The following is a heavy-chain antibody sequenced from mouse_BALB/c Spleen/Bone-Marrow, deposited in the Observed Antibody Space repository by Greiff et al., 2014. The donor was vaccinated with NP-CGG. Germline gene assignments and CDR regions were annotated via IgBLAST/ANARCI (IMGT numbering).Heavy chain of an antibody. CDR1: GFNIKDTY. Sequence: VTLKESGAELVKPGASVKLSCTASGFNIKDTYMHWVKQRPEQGLEWIGRIDPANGNTEYDPKFQGKATITADTSSNTAYLQLSSLTSEDTAVYYCARYYYGSSYFDYWGQGTTLTVSS. V-gene: IGHV14-3*02. CDR2: IDPANGNT. J-gene: IGHJ2*01. D-gene: IGHD1-1*01. CDR3: ARYYYGSSYFDY.